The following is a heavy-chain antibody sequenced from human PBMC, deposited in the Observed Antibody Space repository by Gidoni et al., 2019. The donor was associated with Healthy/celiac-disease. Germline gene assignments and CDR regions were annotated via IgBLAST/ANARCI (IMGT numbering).Heavy chain of an antibody. D-gene: IGHD4-17*01. CDR1: GFTFSSYW. CDR3: ARAPYDYGGFDP. V-gene: IGHV3-74*01. CDR2: INSDGSST. Sequence: EVQLVESGGGLVQPGGSLRLSCAASGFTFSSYWMHWVRQAPGKGLVWVSRINSDGSSTSYADSVKGRFTISRDNAKNTLYLQMNSLRAEDTAVYYCARAPYDYGGFDPWGQGTLVTVSS. J-gene: IGHJ5*02.